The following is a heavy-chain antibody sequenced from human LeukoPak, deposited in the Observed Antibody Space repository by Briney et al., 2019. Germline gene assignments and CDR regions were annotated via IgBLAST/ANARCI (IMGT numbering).Heavy chain of an antibody. CDR3: AKDLIYCSSTSCYEPGGYYYVY. Sequence: PGGSLRLSCAASGFTFSSYAMSWVRQAPGKGLEWVSAISGSGGSTYYADPVKGRFTISRDNSKNTLYLQMNSLRAEDTAVYYCAKDLIYCSSTSCYEPGGYYYVYWGQGTLVTVSS. D-gene: IGHD2-2*01. CDR1: GFTFSSYA. J-gene: IGHJ4*02. CDR2: ISGSGGST. V-gene: IGHV3-23*01.